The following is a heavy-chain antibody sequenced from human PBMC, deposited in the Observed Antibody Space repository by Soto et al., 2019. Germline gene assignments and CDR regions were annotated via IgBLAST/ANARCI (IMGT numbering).Heavy chain of an antibody. D-gene: IGHD3-10*01. CDR1: GGSLSSDAYY. Sequence: SETLSLTCTVSGGSLSSDAYYWSWIRQHPGKGLEWIGYIYKSGSTYYNPSLKSRVTISVDTSKNQFSLNLSSVTAADTAVYYCARVRGPYYYDSGSYSGMDVWGQGTTVTVSS. J-gene: IGHJ6*02. CDR3: ARVRGPYYYDSGSYSGMDV. V-gene: IGHV4-61*08. CDR2: IYKSGST.